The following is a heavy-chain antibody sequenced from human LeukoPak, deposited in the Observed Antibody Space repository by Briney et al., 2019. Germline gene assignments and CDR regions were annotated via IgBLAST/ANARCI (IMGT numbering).Heavy chain of an antibody. D-gene: IGHD3-22*01. CDR2: IYPGDSDT. Sequence: GESLKISCKGSGYSFTSYWIGWVRQMPGKGLEWMGIIYPGDSDTRYSPSFQGQVTISADKSISTAYLQWSSLKASDTAMYYCAAALVPDYDSSGYYHLFDYWGQGNLVTVSP. V-gene: IGHV5-51*01. J-gene: IGHJ4*02. CDR3: AAALVPDYDSSGYYHLFDY. CDR1: GYSFTSYW.